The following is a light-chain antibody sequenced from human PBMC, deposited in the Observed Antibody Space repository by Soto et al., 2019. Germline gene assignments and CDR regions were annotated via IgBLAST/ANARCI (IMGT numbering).Light chain of an antibody. CDR2: DAS. CDR1: QSISSY. J-gene: IGKJ5*01. CDR3: QQRSNWPPIT. Sequence: EIEMTQSPATLSLSPMERXTLXGRTSQSISSYLAWYQQKPGQAPRLLIYDASNRATGIPARFSGSGSGTDFTLTISSLEPEDFAVYYCQQRSNWPPITFGQGTRLEIK. V-gene: IGKV3-11*01.